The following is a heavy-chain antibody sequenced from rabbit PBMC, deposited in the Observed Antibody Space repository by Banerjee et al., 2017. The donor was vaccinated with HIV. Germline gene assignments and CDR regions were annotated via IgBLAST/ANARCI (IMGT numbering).Heavy chain of an antibody. V-gene: IGHV1S45*01. CDR1: GSDISSYS. Sequence: QEQLVESGGGLVTPGGTLTLTCTASGSDISSYSISWVRQAPGKGLEWIACIVPDSAGIDYASWVNGRFTISKTSWTTVTLQMTSLTAADTATYFCARDLAGVIGWNFNLWGPGTLVTVS. CDR3: ARDLAGVIGWNFNL. CDR2: IVPDSAGI. J-gene: IGHJ4*01. D-gene: IGHD4-1*01.